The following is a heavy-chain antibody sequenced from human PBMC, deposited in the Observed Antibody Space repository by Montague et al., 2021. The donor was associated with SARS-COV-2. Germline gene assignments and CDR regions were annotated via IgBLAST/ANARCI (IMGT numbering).Heavy chain of an antibody. CDR2: VSRNSDYT. V-gene: IGHV3-21*01. CDR1: GFTFNNFG. CDR3: ARGGIVGATLFDS. J-gene: IGHJ4*02. Sequence: SLILSCAASGFTFNNFGMQWVRQAPGKGLEWVAAVSRNSDYTYYXDSLKGRFTISRDNAKTSLYLQLNSLRAEDTAVYYCARGGIVGATLFDSWGQGTLVTVSS. D-gene: IGHD1-26*01.